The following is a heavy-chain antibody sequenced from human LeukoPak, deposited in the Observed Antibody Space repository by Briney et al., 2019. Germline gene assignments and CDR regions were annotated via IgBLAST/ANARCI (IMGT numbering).Heavy chain of an antibody. J-gene: IGHJ4*02. CDR1: GYTFTNYA. V-gene: IGHV1-18*01. Sequence: ASVKVSCKAFGYTFTNYAISWVRQAPGQGFEWLGWINTYNGDAKYPLNIQGRVSLTTDTFTSTAYMELWSLRPDDTAVYYCTRYPTISGHYYFDYWGQGTLVTVST. D-gene: IGHD2/OR15-2a*01. CDR3: TRYPTISGHYYFDY. CDR2: INTYNGDA.